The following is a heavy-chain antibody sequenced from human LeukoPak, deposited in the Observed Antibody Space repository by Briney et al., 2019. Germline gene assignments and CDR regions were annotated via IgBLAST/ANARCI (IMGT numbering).Heavy chain of an antibody. V-gene: IGHV1-46*01. CDR1: GYTFTSYY. CDR3: ARDYGSRIAAAGTPFFYYGMDA. Sequence: ASVKVSCKASGYTFTSYYMHWVRQAPGQGLEWMGIINPSGGSTSYAQKFQGRVTMTRDTSTSTVYMELSSLRSEDTAVYYCARDYGSRIAAAGTPFFYYGMDAWGQGTTVTVSS. D-gene: IGHD6-13*01. CDR2: INPSGGST. J-gene: IGHJ6*02.